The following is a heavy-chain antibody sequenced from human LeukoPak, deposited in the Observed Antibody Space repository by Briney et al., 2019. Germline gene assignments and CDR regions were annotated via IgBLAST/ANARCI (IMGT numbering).Heavy chain of an antibody. CDR2: ISSSSSYI. CDR3: ARAASGSYRDAFDI. CDR1: GFTFSSYS. J-gene: IGHJ3*02. V-gene: IGHV3-21*01. D-gene: IGHD1-26*01. Sequence: PGGSLRLSCAASGFTFSSYSMNWVRQAPGKGLEWVSSISSSSSYIYYADSVKGRFTISRDNAKNSLYLQMNSLRAEDTAVYYCARAASGSYRDAFDIWGQGAMVTVSS.